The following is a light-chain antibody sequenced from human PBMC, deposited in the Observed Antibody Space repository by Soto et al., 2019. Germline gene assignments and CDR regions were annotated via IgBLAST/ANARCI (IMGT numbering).Light chain of an antibody. CDR2: GVT. Sequence: QSALTQPASVSGSPGQSITISCTGSSSDIGAFNYVAWYQQHPGKAPKLIIHGVTNRPSGVSSRFSGSKSDYTASLTISGLQAEDEADYYCSSYTTDFIYVFGTGTKPTVL. CDR3: SSYTTDFIYV. V-gene: IGLV2-14*01. J-gene: IGLJ1*01. CDR1: SSDIGAFNY.